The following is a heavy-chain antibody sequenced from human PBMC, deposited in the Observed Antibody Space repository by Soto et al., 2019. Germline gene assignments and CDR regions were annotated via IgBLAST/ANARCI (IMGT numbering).Heavy chain of an antibody. CDR2: ISSSGSTI. V-gene: IGHV3-11*01. D-gene: IGHD2-2*01. CDR1: GFTFSDYY. CDR3: ARDRDIVVVPAATNAFDI. Sequence: GESLKISCAASGFTFSDYYMSWIRQAPGKGLEWVSYISSSGSTIYYADSVKGRFTISRDNAKNSLYLQMNSLRAEDTAVYYCARDRDIVVVPAATNAFDIWGQGTMVTVSS. J-gene: IGHJ3*02.